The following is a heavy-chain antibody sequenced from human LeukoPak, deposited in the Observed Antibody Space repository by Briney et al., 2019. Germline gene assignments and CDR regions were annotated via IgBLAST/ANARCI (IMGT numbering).Heavy chain of an antibody. Sequence: GGSLRLSCAASGFPFSNAWMSWVRQAPGKGLEWVGRIKDKGDGGTTDYAAPVKGRFTISRDDSKNTLYLQMNSLKTEDTAVYYCTTDIVVVPAADYWGQGTLVTVSS. CDR3: TTDIVVVPAADY. J-gene: IGHJ4*02. V-gene: IGHV3-15*01. CDR1: GFPFSNAW. CDR2: IKDKGDGGTT. D-gene: IGHD2-2*01.